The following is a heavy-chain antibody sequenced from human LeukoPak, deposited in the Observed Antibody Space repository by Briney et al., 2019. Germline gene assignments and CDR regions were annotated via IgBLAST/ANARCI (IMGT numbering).Heavy chain of an antibody. V-gene: IGHV1-18*01. Sequence: ASVKVSCKAPGYTFTSYGISWVPQAPGQGLEWMGWISAYNGNTNYAQKLQGRVTMTTDTSTSTAYMELRSLRSDDTAVYYCARYQGRQWLVLAAFDIWGQGTMVTVSS. J-gene: IGHJ3*02. CDR3: ARYQGRQWLVLAAFDI. D-gene: IGHD6-19*01. CDR2: ISAYNGNT. CDR1: GYTFTSYG.